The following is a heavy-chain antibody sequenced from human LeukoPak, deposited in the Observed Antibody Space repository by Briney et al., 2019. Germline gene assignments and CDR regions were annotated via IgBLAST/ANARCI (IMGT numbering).Heavy chain of an antibody. D-gene: IGHD3-10*01. Sequence: GGSPRLSCAASGFTFSNYAVHWVRQAPGKGLEWVAVVSYDGNNRNYGDSVRGRFTISRDNSNNTLYLQMNSLRADDTAVYYCARAPNTIRGLVVFDYWGQGTLVTVSS. J-gene: IGHJ4*02. CDR1: GFTFSNYA. CDR3: ARAPNTIRGLVVFDY. CDR2: VSYDGNNR. V-gene: IGHV3-30*04.